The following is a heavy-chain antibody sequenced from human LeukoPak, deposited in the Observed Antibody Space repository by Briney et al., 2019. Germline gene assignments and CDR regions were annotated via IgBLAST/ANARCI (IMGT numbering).Heavy chain of an antibody. CDR3: ARDLIIAVAGPRGYYYYGMDV. Sequence: SQTLSLTCAISGDSVSSNSAAWNWIRQSPSRGLEWLGRTYYRSKWYNDYAVSVKSRITINPDTSKNQFSLQLNSVTPEDTAVYYCARDLIIAVAGPRGYYYYGMDVWGQGTTVTVSS. D-gene: IGHD6-19*01. CDR1: GDSVSSNSAA. CDR2: TYYRSKWYN. V-gene: IGHV6-1*01. J-gene: IGHJ6*02.